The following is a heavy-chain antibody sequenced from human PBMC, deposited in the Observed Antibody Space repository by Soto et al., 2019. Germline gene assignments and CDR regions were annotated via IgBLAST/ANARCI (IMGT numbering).Heavy chain of an antibody. D-gene: IGHD3-10*01. CDR1: GGSISSYY. CDR2: IYYTGST. CDR3: ARTFDRGVFDF. Sequence: QVQLQESGPGLVKPSETLSLTCTVSGGSISSYYWSWIRQPPGKGLEWIGYIYYTGSTNYNPSLKSRITISVDASKNQFSLRLSSLTAADTDVYYCARTFDRGVFDFWGQGTLVTVSS. J-gene: IGHJ4*02. V-gene: IGHV4-59*01.